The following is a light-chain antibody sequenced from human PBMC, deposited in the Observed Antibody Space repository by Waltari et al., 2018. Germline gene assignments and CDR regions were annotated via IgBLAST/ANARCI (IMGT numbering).Light chain of an antibody. V-gene: IGLV2-8*01. CDR2: AVR. CDR1: SRDVGGYNV. Sequence: QSALTQPPSASGSPGQSVTISCTGSSRDVGGYNVAPWHQPHPGKAPKLMIYAVRKRPSGVPDRSSGPKSGNTASLTVSGLQAEDEADYYCNSYAGSNNPRVFGGGTKLTVL. CDR3: NSYAGSNNPRV. J-gene: IGLJ2*01.